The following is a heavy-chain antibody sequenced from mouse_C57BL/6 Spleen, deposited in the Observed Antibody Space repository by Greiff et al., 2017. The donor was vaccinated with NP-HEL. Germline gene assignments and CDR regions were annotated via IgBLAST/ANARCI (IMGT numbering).Heavy chain of an antibody. CDR2: IYPGDGDT. D-gene: IGHD6-1*01. J-gene: IGHJ2*01. CDR3: AGGLYYFDY. Sequence: QVQLQQSGPELVKPGASVKISCKASGYAFSSSWMNWVTQRPGKGLEWIGRIYPGDGDTNYNGKFKGKATLTADKSSSTAYMQLSSLTSEDSAVYFCAGGLYYFDYWGQGTTLTVSS. CDR1: GYAFSSSW. V-gene: IGHV1-82*01.